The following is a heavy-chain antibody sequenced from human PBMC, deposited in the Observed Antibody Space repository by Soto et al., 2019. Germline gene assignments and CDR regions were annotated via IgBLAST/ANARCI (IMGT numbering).Heavy chain of an antibody. CDR2: IYANGNT. CDR1: GLSVSINY. Sequence: PGGSLRLSCAASGLSVSINYISWARQAPGRGLEWVSVIYANGNTYYADSVKGRFTLSRDNLKNRLYLQMNSLRADDTAVYYCASQGISGNYWEDFDYWGRGTLVTVSS. J-gene: IGHJ4*02. CDR3: ASQGISGNYWEDFDY. V-gene: IGHV3-53*01. D-gene: IGHD1-26*01.